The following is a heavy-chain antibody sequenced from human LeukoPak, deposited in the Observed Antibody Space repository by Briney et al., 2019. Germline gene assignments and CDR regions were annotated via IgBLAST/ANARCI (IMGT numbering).Heavy chain of an antibody. D-gene: IGHD5-12*01. J-gene: IGHJ5*02. Sequence: GGSLTLSCAASGFTFSSYAMSWVRQAPGKGLEWVSSISGSGGSTYHADSVKGRFTISRDNSKNTMFLHMSSLSAEDTAIYYCAKDQKTVDVRDKQFDPWGQGTLVTVSS. CDR1: GFTFSSYA. CDR3: AKDQKTVDVRDKQFDP. V-gene: IGHV3-23*01. CDR2: ISGSGGST.